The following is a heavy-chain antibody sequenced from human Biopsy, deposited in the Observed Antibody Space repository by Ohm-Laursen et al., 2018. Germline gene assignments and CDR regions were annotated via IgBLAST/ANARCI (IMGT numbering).Heavy chain of an antibody. CDR1: SYTFNDYY. D-gene: IGHD3-10*01. V-gene: IGHV1-2*02. CDR2: VNPNSGAT. CDR3: ARDRMTDVFGGPTRTDVFDS. Sequence: GASVKVSCKASSYTFNDYYIHWVRQSPGQGLEWMGWVNPNSGATNSAEKFRGRVTLTRDTSISAVYIELRRLKSDGAAVYFCARDRMTDVFGGPTRTDVFDSWGQGTPVTVSS. J-gene: IGHJ4*02.